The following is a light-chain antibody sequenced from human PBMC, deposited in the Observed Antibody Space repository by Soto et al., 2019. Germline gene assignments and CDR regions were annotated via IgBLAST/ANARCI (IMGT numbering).Light chain of an antibody. CDR3: QHEST. Sequence: EIVLTQSPATLSLSPGEIATLSCRASQSVSSYLAWYQQKPGQAPRLLIYDASNRATGIPARFSGSGSGTDFTLTISSLEPEDFAVYYCQHESTFGPGTKVDIK. CDR2: DAS. V-gene: IGKV3-11*01. CDR1: QSVSSY. J-gene: IGKJ3*01.